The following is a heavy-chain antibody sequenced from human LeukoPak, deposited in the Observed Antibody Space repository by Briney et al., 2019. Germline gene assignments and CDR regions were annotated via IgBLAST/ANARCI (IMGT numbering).Heavy chain of an antibody. D-gene: IGHD6-19*01. CDR3: AREYSSGWTVWFDP. J-gene: IGHJ5*02. CDR1: GFTFSSYW. CDR2: INSDGSSA. V-gene: IGHV3-74*01. Sequence: GGSLRLSCAASGFTFSSYWMHWVRQAPGKGLVWVSRINSDGSSATYADSVKGRFTISRDNAKNTLYLQMNSLRAEDTAVYYCAREYSSGWTVWFDPWGQGTLVTVSS.